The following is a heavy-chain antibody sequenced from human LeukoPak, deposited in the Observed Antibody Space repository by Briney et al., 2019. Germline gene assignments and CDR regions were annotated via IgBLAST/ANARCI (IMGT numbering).Heavy chain of an antibody. CDR1: GITLSNYG. J-gene: IGHJ5*02. CDR3: AKDWAAAGTEWFDP. Sequence: SGGSLRLSCAVSGITLSNYGMSWVRQAPGKGLEWVSAISGSGGSTYYADSVKGRFTISRDNSKNTLYLQMNSLRAEDTAVYYCAKDWAAAGTEWFDPWGQGTLVTVSS. D-gene: IGHD6-13*01. V-gene: IGHV3-23*01. CDR2: ISGSGGST.